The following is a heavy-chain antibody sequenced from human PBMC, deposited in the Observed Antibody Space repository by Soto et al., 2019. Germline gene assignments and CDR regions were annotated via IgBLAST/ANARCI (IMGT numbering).Heavy chain of an antibody. D-gene: IGHD2-2*01. CDR1: GYTFTSYY. J-gene: IGHJ5*02. CDR3: ARGYCSSTSCYSWFDP. V-gene: IGHV1-46*01. Sequence: QVQLVQSGAEVKKPGASVKVSCKASGYTFTSYYMHWVGQAPGQGLEWMGIINPSGGSTSYAQKFQGRVTMTRDTSTSTVYMELSSLRSEDTAVYYCARGYCSSTSCYSWFDPWGQGTLVTVSS. CDR2: INPSGGST.